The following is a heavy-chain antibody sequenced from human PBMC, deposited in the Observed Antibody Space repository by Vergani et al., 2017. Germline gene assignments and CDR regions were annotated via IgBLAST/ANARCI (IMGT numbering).Heavy chain of an antibody. CDR2: ISSGGGDI. CDR3: TTAWGLYYLHGEYFQY. V-gene: IGHV3-23*01. Sequence: EVQLLESGGGLVQPGGSRRLSCAASGFTFHPYTMAYVRQAPGKGLEGVATISSGGGDIFYADSVKGRFTTSRDNSNTTLFLQMNSLKDEDTAVYYCTTAWGLYYLHGEYFQYWGRGTLVSVSS. J-gene: IGHJ1*01. CDR1: GFTFHPYT. D-gene: IGHD3-10*01.